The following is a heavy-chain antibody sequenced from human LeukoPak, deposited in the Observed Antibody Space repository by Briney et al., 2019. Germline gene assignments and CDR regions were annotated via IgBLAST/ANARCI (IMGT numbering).Heavy chain of an antibody. Sequence: PGGSLRLSCSASGFIFSPYAMHWARQAPGKGLEYVSSISSEGKTTYYADSVKGRFTISRDNAKNSLYLQMSNLRAEDTAVYFCARGGGLDVWGQGATVTVSS. CDR1: GFIFSPYA. CDR2: ISSEGKTT. D-gene: IGHD3-16*01. V-gene: IGHV3-64*04. CDR3: ARGGGLDV. J-gene: IGHJ6*02.